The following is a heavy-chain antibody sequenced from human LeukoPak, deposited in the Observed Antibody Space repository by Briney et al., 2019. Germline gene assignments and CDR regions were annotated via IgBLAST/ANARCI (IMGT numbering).Heavy chain of an antibody. J-gene: IGHJ4*02. CDR1: GFTFSTYA. V-gene: IGHV3-23*01. D-gene: IGHD6-13*01. CDR2: ISGSGGST. CDR3: AKDRFSSSRYYFDY. Sequence: PGGSLRLSCAASGFTFSTYAMSWVRQAPGKGLEWVSAISGSGGSTYHTDSVKGRFTISRDNSKNTLSLQMNSLRAEDTAAYYCAKDRFSSSRYYFDYWGQGTLVTVSS.